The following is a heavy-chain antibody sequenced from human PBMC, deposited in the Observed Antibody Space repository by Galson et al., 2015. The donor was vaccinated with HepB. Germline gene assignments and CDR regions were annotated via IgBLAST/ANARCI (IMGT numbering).Heavy chain of an antibody. Sequence: SLRLSCAASGFTVSSNYMSWVRQAPGKGLEWVSVIYSGGSTYYADSVKGRFTISRDNSKNTLYLQMNSLRAEDTAVYYCARDSVASSSWYDPGVNWYFDLWGRGTLVTVSS. CDR3: ARDSVASSSWYDPGVNWYFDL. CDR2: IYSGGST. D-gene: IGHD6-13*01. CDR1: GFTVSSNY. V-gene: IGHV3-53*01. J-gene: IGHJ2*01.